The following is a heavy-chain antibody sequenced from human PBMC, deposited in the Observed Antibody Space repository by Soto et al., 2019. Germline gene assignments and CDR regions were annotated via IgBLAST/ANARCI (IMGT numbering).Heavy chain of an antibody. V-gene: IGHV5-51*01. Sequence: GGSLRLSCAASGFTFSGSAMHWVRQMPGKGLEWMGIIYPGDSDTRYSPSFQGQVTISADKSISTAYLQWSSLKASDTAMYYCARRDYGGAFDIWGQGTMVTVSS. CDR1: GFTFSGSA. J-gene: IGHJ3*02. D-gene: IGHD4-17*01. CDR2: IYPGDSDT. CDR3: ARRDYGGAFDI.